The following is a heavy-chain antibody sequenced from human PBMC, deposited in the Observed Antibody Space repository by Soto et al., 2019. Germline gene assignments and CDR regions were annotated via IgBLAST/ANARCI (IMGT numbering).Heavy chain of an antibody. J-gene: IGHJ4*02. Sequence: GGSLRLSCAASGFTFSSYAMHWVRQAPGKGLEWVAVISYDGSNKYYADSVKGRFTISRDNSKNTLYLQMNSLRAEDTAVYYCAREASYYYDSSGYPRNFDYWGQGTLVTVSS. V-gene: IGHV3-30-3*01. D-gene: IGHD3-22*01. CDR1: GFTFSSYA. CDR2: ISYDGSNK. CDR3: AREASYYYDSSGYPRNFDY.